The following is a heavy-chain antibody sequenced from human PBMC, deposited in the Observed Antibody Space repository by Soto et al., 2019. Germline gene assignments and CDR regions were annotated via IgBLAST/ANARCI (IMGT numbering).Heavy chain of an antibody. J-gene: IGHJ2*01. CDR1: GFSLSNARMG. V-gene: IGHV2-26*01. Sequence: QVTLKDSGPVLAKPTETLTLTCTVSGFSLSNARMGVSWIRQPPGKALAWLAHIFSNDEKSYSTSLKSSLTLPENTSKGGVVLTMMNRDPVQTAAYYCAPIQVVPAATAWYFELCGRGTLVTLSS. CDR2: IFSNDEK. D-gene: IGHD2-2*01. CDR3: APIQVVPAATAWYFEL.